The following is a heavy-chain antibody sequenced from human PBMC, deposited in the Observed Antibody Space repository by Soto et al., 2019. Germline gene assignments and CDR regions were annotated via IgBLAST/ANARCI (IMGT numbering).Heavy chain of an antibody. CDR3: ARKGRGVMSTYYYGMDV. V-gene: IGHV1-18*01. Sequence: QVQLVQSGAEVKKPGASVKVSCKASGYTFTSYGISWVRQAPGQGLEWMGWISAYNGNTNYAQKLQGRVTMTTDTPTRAAYMELRSVRSDDTAVYYCARKGRGVMSTYYYGMDVWGQGTTVTVSS. J-gene: IGHJ6*02. CDR2: ISAYNGNT. CDR1: GYTFTSYG. D-gene: IGHD3-16*01.